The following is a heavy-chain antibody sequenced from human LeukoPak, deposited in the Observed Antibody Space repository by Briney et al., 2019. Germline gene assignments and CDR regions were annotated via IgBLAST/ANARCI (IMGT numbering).Heavy chain of an antibody. D-gene: IGHD6-19*01. CDR1: GGSISSYY. J-gene: IGHJ4*02. CDR2: IHPSGST. CDR3: ARAPEFSSGWLLDW. Sequence: KPSETLSLTCTVSGGSISSYYWTWIRQSAGKGLEWIGRIHPSGSTNYNPSLESRVTMSLDTSKKQFSLKVTSVTATDTGVYYCARAPEFSSGWLLDWWGQGSLVTVS. V-gene: IGHV4-4*07.